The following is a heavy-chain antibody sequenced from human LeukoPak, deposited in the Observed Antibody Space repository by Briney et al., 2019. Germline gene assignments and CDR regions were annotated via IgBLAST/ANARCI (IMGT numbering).Heavy chain of an antibody. D-gene: IGHD2-15*01. J-gene: IGHJ5*02. V-gene: IGHV4-30-2*01. CDR3: ARLDIVFNWFDP. Sequence: PSETLSLTCAVSGGSISSGGYSWSWIRQPPGKGLEWIGYIYHSGSTYYNPSLKSRVTISVDRSKNQFSLKLSSVTAADTAVYYCARLDIVFNWFDPWGQGTLVTVSS. CDR1: GGSISSGGYS. CDR2: IYHSGST.